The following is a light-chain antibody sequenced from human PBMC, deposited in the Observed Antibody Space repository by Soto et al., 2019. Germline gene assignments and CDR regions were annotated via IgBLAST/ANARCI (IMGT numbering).Light chain of an antibody. J-gene: IGKJ5*01. CDR1: QGIRND. Sequence: DIQMTQSPSSLSASVGDRVSITCRASQGIRNDLGWYQQRPGKAPNLLIYAASSLQSGVPSRFSGSGSGTDFTLTISSLQPEDFATYYCQQSYSTPSITFGQGTRLEIK. V-gene: IGKV1-39*01. CDR2: AAS. CDR3: QQSYSTPSIT.